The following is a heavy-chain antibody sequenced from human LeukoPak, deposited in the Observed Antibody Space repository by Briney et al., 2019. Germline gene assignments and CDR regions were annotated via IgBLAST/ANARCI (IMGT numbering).Heavy chain of an antibody. D-gene: IGHD2-15*01. J-gene: IGHJ6*02. Sequence: PGGSLRLSCAASGFTFSSYAMSWVRQAPGKGLEWVANIKQDGSEKYYVDSVKGRFTISGDNAKNSLYLQMNSLRAEDTAVYYCARGRIARFLIALTYHYGMDVWGQGTTVTVSS. CDR1: GFTFSSYA. V-gene: IGHV3-7*01. CDR2: IKQDGSEK. CDR3: ARGRIARFLIALTYHYGMDV.